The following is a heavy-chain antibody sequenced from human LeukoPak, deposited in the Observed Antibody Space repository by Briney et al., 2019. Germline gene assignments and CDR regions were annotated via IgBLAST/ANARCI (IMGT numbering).Heavy chain of an antibody. Sequence: SVKVSCKTSGGSSSSYAISWVRQAPGQGLEWMGGIIPLFDTANYAQKFQGRVTITADESTSTVYMELSSLRSEDTAVYYCARDPSEFSYNFWSGYSYGFDIWGQGTMVTVSS. CDR2: IIPLFDTA. V-gene: IGHV1-69*01. CDR1: GGSSSSYA. J-gene: IGHJ3*02. D-gene: IGHD3-3*01. CDR3: ARDPSEFSYNFWSGYSYGFDI.